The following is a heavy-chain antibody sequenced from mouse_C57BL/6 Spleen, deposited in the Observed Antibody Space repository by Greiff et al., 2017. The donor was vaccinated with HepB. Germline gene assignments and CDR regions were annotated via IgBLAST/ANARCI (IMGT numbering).Heavy chain of an antibody. J-gene: IGHJ2*01. CDR2: ISYDGSN. Sequence: DVQLQESGPGLVKPSQSLSLTCSVTGYSITSGYYWNWIRQFPGNKLEWMGYISYDGSNNYNPSLKNRISITRDTSKNQFFLKLNSVTTEDTATYYCARDLGTYVYFDYWGQGTTLTVSS. D-gene: IGHD2-12*01. CDR3: ARDLGTYVYFDY. CDR1: GYSITSGYY. V-gene: IGHV3-6*01.